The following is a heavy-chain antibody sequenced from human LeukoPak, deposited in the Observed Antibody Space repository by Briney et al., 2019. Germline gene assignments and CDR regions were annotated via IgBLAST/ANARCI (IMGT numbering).Heavy chain of an antibody. Sequence: GGSLRLSCAASGFTFSDYYMSWIRQAPGKGLEWVSHISRSGSTRYYADSLKGRFTISRDNAKNSLYLQMNSLRAEDTAVYYCARGKAHHTYYYDSSGYYYLGYWGQGTLVTVSS. J-gene: IGHJ4*02. CDR3: ARGKAHHTYYYDSSGYYYLGY. V-gene: IGHV3-11*01. D-gene: IGHD3-22*01. CDR2: ISRSGSTR. CDR1: GFTFSDYY.